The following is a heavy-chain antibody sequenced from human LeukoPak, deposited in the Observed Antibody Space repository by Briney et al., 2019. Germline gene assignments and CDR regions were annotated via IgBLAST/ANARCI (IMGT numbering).Heavy chain of an antibody. CDR2: IWYDGSNE. CDR1: GFALNNYA. D-gene: IGHD3-3*01. Sequence: PGRSQRLSCAASGFALNNYAMHWVRQAPGKGLEWVAVIWYDGSNEYYSDSVKGRFAISRDISKNTLYLQMNSLRAEDTAVYFCARDPGLRLDLWGQGTLLTVSS. J-gene: IGHJ4*02. CDR3: ARDPGLRLDL. V-gene: IGHV3-33*01.